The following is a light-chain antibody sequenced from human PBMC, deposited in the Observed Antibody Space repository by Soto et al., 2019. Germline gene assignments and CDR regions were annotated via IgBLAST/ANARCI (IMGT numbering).Light chain of an antibody. CDR2: GAS. Sequence: ELVLTQSPGILSLSPGERATLSCRASQSVDSRFLGWYQQKAGQAPRLLIYGASSRATGIPASFSGSGSGTDFTLTISRLEPQDVSAYYCQYYGGSPRTFGQGTKVEI. CDR1: QSVDSRF. V-gene: IGKV3-20*01. J-gene: IGKJ1*01. CDR3: QYYGGSPRT.